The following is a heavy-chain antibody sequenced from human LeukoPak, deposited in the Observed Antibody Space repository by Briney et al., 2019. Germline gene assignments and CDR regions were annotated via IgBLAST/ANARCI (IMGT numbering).Heavy chain of an antibody. V-gene: IGHV1-69*04. D-gene: IGHD3-10*01. CDR1: GGTFSSYA. CDR3: ARDEGIGSGSYYNY. J-gene: IGHJ4*02. Sequence: ASVKVSCKASGGTFSSYAISWVRRAPGQGLEWMGRIIPTLGIANYAQKFQGRVTITADKSTSTAYMELSSLRSEDTAVYYCARDEGIGSGSYYNYWGQGTLVTVSS. CDR2: IIPTLGIA.